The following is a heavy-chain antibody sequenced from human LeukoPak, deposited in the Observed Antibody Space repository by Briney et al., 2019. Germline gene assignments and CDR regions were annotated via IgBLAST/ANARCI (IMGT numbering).Heavy chain of an antibody. Sequence: ASVKVSCKASGGTFSSYAISWVRQAPGQGLEWMGGIIPIFGTANYAQKFQGRVTITADESTSTAYMELSSLRSEDTAVYYCARSWHCSSTSCYSVWFDPWGQGTLVTVSS. CDR1: GGTFSSYA. CDR3: ARSWHCSSTSCYSVWFDP. V-gene: IGHV1-69*13. CDR2: IIPIFGTA. J-gene: IGHJ5*02. D-gene: IGHD2-2*01.